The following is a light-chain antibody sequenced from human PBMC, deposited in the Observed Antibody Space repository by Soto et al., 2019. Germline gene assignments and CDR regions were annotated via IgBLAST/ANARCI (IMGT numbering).Light chain of an antibody. CDR2: TAF. CDR3: LQTYSTPGT. V-gene: IGKV1-39*01. J-gene: IGKJ2*02. Sequence: DIQMTQSPSSLSASVGDRVTITCRASQSISGYLNWYQQKPGRAPNLLIYTAFSLQSGVPSRFSGSASGTDFTLTISSLQPEDFATYYCLQTYSTPGTFGKGTKLEIK. CDR1: QSISGY.